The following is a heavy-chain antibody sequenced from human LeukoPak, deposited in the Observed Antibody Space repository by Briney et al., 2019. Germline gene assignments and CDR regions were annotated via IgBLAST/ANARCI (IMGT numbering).Heavy chain of an antibody. CDR2: ISGSGGST. Sequence: GGSLRLSCAASGFTFSSYVMNWVRQAPGKGLEWVSAISGSGGSTSYADSVKGRFTIHRDNSKNTLYLQMNSLRAEATAVYYCAISAVAGSLGYWGQGTLVTVSS. CDR1: GFTFSSYV. J-gene: IGHJ4*02. D-gene: IGHD6-19*01. CDR3: AISAVAGSLGY. V-gene: IGHV3-23*01.